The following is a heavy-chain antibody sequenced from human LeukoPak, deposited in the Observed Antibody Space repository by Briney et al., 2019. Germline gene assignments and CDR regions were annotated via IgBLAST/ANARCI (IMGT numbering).Heavy chain of an antibody. CDR1: GYIFSNYD. V-gene: IGHV1-8*01. Sequence: GASVKVPCKASGYIFSNYDINWVRQAPGHGLEWMGWMNPNSGRRVYAQKFQGRVTMTRNSSINTAYMELTSLRSDDRAVYYCARGLRSDYWGQGTLVTVSS. CDR3: ARGLRSDY. J-gene: IGHJ4*02. D-gene: IGHD3-16*02. CDR2: MNPNSGRR.